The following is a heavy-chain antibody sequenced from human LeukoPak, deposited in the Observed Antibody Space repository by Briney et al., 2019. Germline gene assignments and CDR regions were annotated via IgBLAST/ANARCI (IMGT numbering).Heavy chain of an antibody. CDR1: GFTFKSAW. Sequence: GGSLRLSCAASGFTFKSAWMTWVRQAPGKGLEWVANIKEDGSQKNYVDSVKDRFTISRDNTKNSLYLQLSSLRAEDTAVYYCARDFAYNTFDYWGQGTLVTVSS. V-gene: IGHV3-7*01. J-gene: IGHJ4*02. D-gene: IGHD1-14*01. CDR3: ARDFAYNTFDY. CDR2: IKEDGSQK.